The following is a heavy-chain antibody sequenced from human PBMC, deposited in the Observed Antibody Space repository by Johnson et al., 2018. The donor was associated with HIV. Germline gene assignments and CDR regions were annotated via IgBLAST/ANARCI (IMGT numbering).Heavy chain of an antibody. V-gene: IGHV3-66*03. CDR2: LYSSGKT. CDR3: ARDRGYYDSSGGDAFDI. J-gene: IGHJ3*02. Sequence: VQLVESGGGLIQPGGSLRLSCAASGFTVSTYYMTWVRQASGKGLELVSLLYSSGKTYYADSVKVRFTIPRDNSKNTLYLQMNSLRAEDTAVYYCARDRGYYDSSGGDAFDIWGQGTIVTVSS. CDR1: GFTVSTYY. D-gene: IGHD3-22*01.